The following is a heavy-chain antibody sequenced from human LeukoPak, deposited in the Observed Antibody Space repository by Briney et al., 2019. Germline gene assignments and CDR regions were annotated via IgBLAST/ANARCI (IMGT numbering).Heavy chain of an antibody. V-gene: IGHV1-2*02. CDR3: ARGIWFGELSRGRFDP. Sequence: ASVKVSCKASGYTFTGYYMHWVRQAPGQGLEWMGWINPNSGGTNYAQKFQGRVTVTRDTSISTAYMELSRLRSDDTAVYYCARGIWFGELSRGRFDPWGQGTLVTVSS. CDR1: GYTFTGYY. CDR2: INPNSGGT. J-gene: IGHJ5*01. D-gene: IGHD3-10*01.